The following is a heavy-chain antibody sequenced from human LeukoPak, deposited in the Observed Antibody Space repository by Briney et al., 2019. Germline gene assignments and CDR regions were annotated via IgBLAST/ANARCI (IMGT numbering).Heavy chain of an antibody. CDR1: GITFCNNW. J-gene: IGHJ5*02. V-gene: IGHV3-74*01. CDR3: ARDVPHNWFDT. CDR2: INSDGGGA. Sequence: GGSLRLSCAASGITFCNNWMHWVRHGPGKGLVWISRINSDGGGAIYADSVKGRFTVSRDNAKNTLYLQMNSLRAEDTAVYYCARDVPHNWFDTWGQGTLVTVSS.